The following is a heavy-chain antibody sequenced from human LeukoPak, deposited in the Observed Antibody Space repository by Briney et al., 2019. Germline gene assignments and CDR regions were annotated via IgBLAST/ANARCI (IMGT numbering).Heavy chain of an antibody. CDR3: AVVGQSDTAMLFRPYFDY. V-gene: IGHV5-51*01. J-gene: IGHJ4*02. CDR1: GYSFTSFW. CDR2: FYPGDSDT. Sequence: GEPLKISGKGSGYSFTSFWIGWVRQMHGKGREWMGIFYPGDSDTRYSPSFQAQVTISADKSISTAYLQWSSLKASDTAMYYCAVVGQSDTAMLFRPYFDYWGQGTLVTVSS. D-gene: IGHD5-18*01.